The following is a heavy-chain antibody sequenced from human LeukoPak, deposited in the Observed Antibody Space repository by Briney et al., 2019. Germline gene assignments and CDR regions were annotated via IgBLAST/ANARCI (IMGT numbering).Heavy chain of an antibody. Sequence: GGSLRLSCGASGFTFSSYSMNWVRQAPGKGLEWVSYISSSSSTIYYADSVKGRFNISRDNAKNSLHLQMNSLRAEDTAVYYCARDGYYYDSSGYYFDYWGQGTLVTVSS. CDR2: ISSSSSTI. J-gene: IGHJ4*02. CDR1: GFTFSSYS. CDR3: ARDGYYYDSSGYYFDY. D-gene: IGHD3-22*01. V-gene: IGHV3-48*01.